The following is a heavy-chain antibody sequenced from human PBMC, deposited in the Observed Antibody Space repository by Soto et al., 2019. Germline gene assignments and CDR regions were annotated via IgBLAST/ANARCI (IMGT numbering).Heavy chain of an antibody. CDR1: GFTFSNYA. CDR2: ISGSAAST. J-gene: IGHJ4*02. CDR3: AKWTGRYCSGGRCYLVDPCDY. D-gene: IGHD2-15*01. Sequence: EVHLLESGGDLVQPGGSLRLSCAASGFTFSNYAMSWVRQAPGKGLDWVSGISGSAASTFYADSVKGRFTISRDNSKNTLYLQMNSLRAEDTAVYYCAKWTGRYCSGGRCYLVDPCDYRGQGTLVTVSS. V-gene: IGHV3-23*01.